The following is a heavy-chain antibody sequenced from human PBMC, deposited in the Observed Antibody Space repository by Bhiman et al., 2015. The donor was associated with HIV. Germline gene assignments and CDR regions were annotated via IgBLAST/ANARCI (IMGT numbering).Heavy chain of an antibody. CDR3: AREKGDSSGYYYRPWYYYGMDV. V-gene: IGHV3-48*03. Sequence: EVQLVESGGGLVQPGRSLRLSCAASGFTFSTYQMNWVRQAPGKGLEWVSYINSDGSSTNYADSVKGRFTISRDNAKNTVYLQMNSLRAEDTAVYYCAREKGDSSGYYYRPWYYYGMDVWGQGTTVTVSS. CDR2: INSDGSST. CDR1: GFTFSTYQ. J-gene: IGHJ6*02. D-gene: IGHD3-22*01.